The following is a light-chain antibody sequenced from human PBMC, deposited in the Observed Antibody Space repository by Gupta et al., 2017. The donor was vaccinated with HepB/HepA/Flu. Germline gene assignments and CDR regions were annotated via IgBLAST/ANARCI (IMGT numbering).Light chain of an antibody. J-gene: IGLJ2*01. CDR1: SGYSHYS. Sequence: QLMVTQSSSASASLGSSVKLTCTLSSGYSHYSIGWHQQQPGKAPRFLMKVESSGRYNKGSGIPDRFSGSGSGAARYLTISNLQSEDEAYYYCETWDSNIRVFGGGTKLTVL. CDR2: VESSGRY. CDR3: ETWDSNIRV. V-gene: IGLV4-60*03.